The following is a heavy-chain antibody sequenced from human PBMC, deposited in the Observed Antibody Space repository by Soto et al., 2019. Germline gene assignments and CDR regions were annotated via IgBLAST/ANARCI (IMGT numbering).Heavy chain of an antibody. V-gene: IGHV4-34*01. D-gene: IGHD2-15*01. CDR3: ARGRLEVVVAATHGPHDY. CDR2: INHSGST. Sequence: PXXTLSLPFAVYGGSFSGYYWSWIPQPPGKGLEWIGEINHSGSTNYNPSLKSRVTISVDTSKNQFSLKLSSVTAADTDVYYCARGRLEVVVAATHGPHDYWGQGTLVTVSS. CDR1: GGSFSGYY. J-gene: IGHJ4*02.